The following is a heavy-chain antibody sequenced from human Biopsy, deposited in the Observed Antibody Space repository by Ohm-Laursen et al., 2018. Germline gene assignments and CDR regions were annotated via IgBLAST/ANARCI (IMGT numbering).Heavy chain of an antibody. CDR1: GKTFSDYQ. CDR3: GNEVHGRDY. V-gene: IGHV4-34*08. D-gene: IGHD2-15*01. Sequence: SDTLSLTCAVSGKTFSDYQWSWIRQPPGKGLEWIGQINQAGTTNYNPSLKSRVSISADASKYEFSLRLTSVTAADTAVYLCGNEVHGRDYWGLGAKVTVSS. J-gene: IGHJ4*02. CDR2: INQAGTT.